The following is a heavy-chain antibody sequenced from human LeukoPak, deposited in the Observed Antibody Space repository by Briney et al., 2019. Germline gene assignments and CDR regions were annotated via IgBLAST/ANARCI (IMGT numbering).Heavy chain of an antibody. Sequence: GGSLRLSCAASGFTFSSYSMNWVRQAPGKGLEWVSYISPSSSAIYYADSVKGRFAISRDNAENSLYLQMSSLRDEDTAVYHCVRDRSGSGYGDHWGQGALVTVSS. CDR1: GFTFSSYS. D-gene: IGHD5-12*01. V-gene: IGHV3-48*02. J-gene: IGHJ4*02. CDR2: ISPSSSAI. CDR3: VRDRSGSGYGDH.